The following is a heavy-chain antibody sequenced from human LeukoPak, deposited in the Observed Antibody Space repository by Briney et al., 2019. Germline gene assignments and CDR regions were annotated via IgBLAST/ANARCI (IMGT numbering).Heavy chain of an antibody. Sequence: SSQTLSLICTVSGGSIISGNFYWSWIRQPAGKGLEWIGRISTSGSTNYNPSLKSRVTISVDTSKNQFSLKLSSVTAADTAVYYCAGPYDSSGYYYNDAVDIWGQGTMVTVSS. V-gene: IGHV4-61*02. CDR3: AGPYDSSGYYYNDAVDI. J-gene: IGHJ3*02. CDR2: ISTSGST. CDR1: GGSIISGNFY. D-gene: IGHD3-22*01.